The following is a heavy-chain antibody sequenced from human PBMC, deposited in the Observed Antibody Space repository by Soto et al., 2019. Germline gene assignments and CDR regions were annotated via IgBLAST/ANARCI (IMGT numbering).Heavy chain of an antibody. CDR2: IIPIFGTA. V-gene: IGHV1-69*13. Sequence: ASVKVSCKASGGTFSSYAISWVRQAPGQGLEWMGGIIPIFGTANYAQKFQGRVTITADESTSTAYMELSSLRSEDTAVYYCARAEEWLLRYYYYYGMDVWGQGTTVTVSS. CDR3: ARAEEWLLRYYYYYGMDV. CDR1: GGTFSSYA. D-gene: IGHD3-3*01. J-gene: IGHJ6*02.